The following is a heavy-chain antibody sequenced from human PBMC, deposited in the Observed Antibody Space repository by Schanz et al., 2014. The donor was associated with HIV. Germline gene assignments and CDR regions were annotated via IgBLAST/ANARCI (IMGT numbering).Heavy chain of an antibody. D-gene: IGHD3-22*01. CDR3: AGSSEYSSGWYVL. CDR2: IIRIFGSA. J-gene: IGHJ5*02. CDR1: GYTFTRYG. V-gene: IGHV1-69*13. Sequence: QVHLVQSGAEVRDPGASVKVSCRSSGYTFTRYGISWVRQAPGQGLEWMGGIIRIFGSANYAPKFQDKVTITADESTSTAYMELSSLTSDDTAVYFCAGSSEYSSGWYVLWGQGTLVTVSS.